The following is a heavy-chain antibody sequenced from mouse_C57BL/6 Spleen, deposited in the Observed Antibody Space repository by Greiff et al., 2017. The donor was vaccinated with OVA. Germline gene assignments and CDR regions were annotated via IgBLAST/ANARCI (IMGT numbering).Heavy chain of an antibody. D-gene: IGHD2-3*01. CDR1: GFTFSSYA. J-gene: IGHJ2*01. CDR2: ISSGGDYI. Sequence: EVQRVESGEGLVKPGGSLKLSCAASGFTFSSYAMSWVRQTPEKRLEWVAYISSGGDYIYYADTVKGRFTISRDNARNTLYLQMSSLKSEDTAMYYCTRGGKIYDGYPYYFDYWGQGTTLTVSS. V-gene: IGHV5-9-1*02. CDR3: TRGGKIYDGYPYYFDY.